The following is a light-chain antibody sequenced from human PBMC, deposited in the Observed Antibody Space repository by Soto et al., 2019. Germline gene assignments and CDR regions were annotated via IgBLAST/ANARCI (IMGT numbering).Light chain of an antibody. CDR3: QQYYASSWT. J-gene: IGKJ1*01. Sequence: EIVLTQSPGTLSLSPGERATLSCRASQSISSTYLAWYRQKPGQAPRLLIYAASNMATGIPDRFSGSGSGTDFTLTISRLEPEDFAVYYCQQYYASSWTFGQGTRVEIK. V-gene: IGKV3-20*01. CDR2: AAS. CDR1: QSISSTY.